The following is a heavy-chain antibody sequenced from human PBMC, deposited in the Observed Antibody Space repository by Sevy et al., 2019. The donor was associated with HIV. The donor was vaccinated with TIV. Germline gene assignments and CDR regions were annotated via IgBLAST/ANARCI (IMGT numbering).Heavy chain of an antibody. CDR1: GFTFSSYS. CDR3: ARDGRGCSSTSCYAAYDYYYYGMDV. CDR2: ISSSSSYI. J-gene: IGHJ6*02. Sequence: GESLKISCAASGFTFSSYSMNWVRQAPGKGLEWVSSISSSSSYIYYADSVKGRFTISRDNAKNSLYLQMNSLRAEDTAVYYCARDGRGCSSTSCYAAYDYYYYGMDVWGQGTTVTVSS. V-gene: IGHV3-21*01. D-gene: IGHD2-2*01.